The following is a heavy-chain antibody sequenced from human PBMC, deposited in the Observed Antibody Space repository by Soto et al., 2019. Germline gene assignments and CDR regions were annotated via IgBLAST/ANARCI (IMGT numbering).Heavy chain of an antibody. CDR1: GGTFSSYV. CDR2: IIPIFGTA. CDR3: AGSVQQWLVLVRAFDI. V-gene: IGHV1-69*01. Sequence: QVQLVQSGAEVKKSGSSVKVSCKASGGTFSSYVISWVRQAPGQGLEWMGGIIPIFGTANYAQKFQGRVTITADESTSTAYMELSSLRSEDTAVYYCAGSVQQWLVLVRAFDIWGQGTMVTVSS. J-gene: IGHJ3*02. D-gene: IGHD6-19*01.